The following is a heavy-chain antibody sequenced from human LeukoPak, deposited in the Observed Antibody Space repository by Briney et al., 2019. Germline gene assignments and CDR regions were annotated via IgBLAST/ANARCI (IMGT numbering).Heavy chain of an antibody. D-gene: IGHD6-19*01. CDR3: ARGTPSGWLGAVY. V-gene: IGHV1-8*01. CDR1: GYTFTSYD. J-gene: IGHJ4*02. CDR2: MNPNNGNT. Sequence: ASVKVSCKAYGYTFTSYDINWVRQATGQGLEWMGWMNPNNGNTGYAQKFQGRVTLTRDTSISTAYMELTNLRSEDTAVYYCARGTPSGWLGAVYWGQGTLVTVSS.